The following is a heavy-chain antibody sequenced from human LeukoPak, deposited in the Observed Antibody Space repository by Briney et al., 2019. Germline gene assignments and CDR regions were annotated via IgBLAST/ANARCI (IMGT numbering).Heavy chain of an antibody. Sequence: SETLSLTCTVSGGSISSSSYYWGWIRQPPGKGLEWIGSIYYSGSTYYNPSLKSRVTISVDTSKNQFSLKLSSVTAADTAVYYCARGSPHSSSWYLRNWFDPWGQGTLVTVSS. D-gene: IGHD6-13*01. CDR1: GGSISSSSYY. J-gene: IGHJ5*02. CDR2: IYYSGST. CDR3: ARGSPHSSSWYLRNWFDP. V-gene: IGHV4-39*01.